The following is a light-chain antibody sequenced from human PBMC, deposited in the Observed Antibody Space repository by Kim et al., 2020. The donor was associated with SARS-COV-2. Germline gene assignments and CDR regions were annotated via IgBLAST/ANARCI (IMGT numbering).Light chain of an antibody. CDR2: GNN. J-gene: IGLJ3*02. CDR3: QSYDSRLPGSV. V-gene: IGLV1-40*01. CDR1: SHMLAVYN. Sequence: SHMLAVYNVQMNQVIRETGHKPLFHGNNNLPSGVPDRFSGSKSGTSASLAITGLQAEDGADYYCQSYDSRLPGSVFGGGTQLTVL.